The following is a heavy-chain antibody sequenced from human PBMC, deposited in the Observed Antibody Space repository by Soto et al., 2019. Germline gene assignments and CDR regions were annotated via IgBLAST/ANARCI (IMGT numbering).Heavy chain of an antibody. J-gene: IGHJ6*02. D-gene: IGHD3-22*01. Sequence: SETLSLTCTVSGGSISSSSYYWGWIRQPPGKGLEWIGSIYYSGSTYYNPSLKSRVTISVDTSKNQFSLKLSSVTAADTAVYYCARGFRCYYDSSGYLGYYGMDVWGQGTTVTV. CDR1: GGSISSSSYY. CDR2: IYYSGST. CDR3: ARGFRCYYDSSGYLGYYGMDV. V-gene: IGHV4-39*01.